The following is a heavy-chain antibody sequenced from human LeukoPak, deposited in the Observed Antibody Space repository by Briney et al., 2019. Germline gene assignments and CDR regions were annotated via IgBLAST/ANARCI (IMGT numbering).Heavy chain of an antibody. J-gene: IGHJ6*02. Sequence: GGSLRLSGAASGFTFSDSIMHWVRQASGKGLEWVGRIRSKANDYATAYATSVKGRFTLSRDDSMNTAYLQMNSLKAEDTAVYYCIRGAMGGSYYGLDVWGQGATVTVSS. V-gene: IGHV3-73*01. D-gene: IGHD2-2*01. CDR2: IRSKANDYAT. CDR3: IRGAMGGSYYGLDV. CDR1: GFTFSDSI.